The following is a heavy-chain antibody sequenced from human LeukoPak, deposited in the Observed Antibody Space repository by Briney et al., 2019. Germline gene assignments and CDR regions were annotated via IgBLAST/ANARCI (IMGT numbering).Heavy chain of an antibody. V-gene: IGHV3-23*01. D-gene: IGHD6-6*01. J-gene: IGHJ5*02. CDR2: ITGSGGGT. CDR1: GFTFSSYA. Sequence: PGGSLRLSCAASGFTFSSYAISWVRQAPGEGLEWVSGITGSGGGTSYADSVKGRFTISRDNSKNTLYLQMNSLRGEDTAVYYCARSLGKSSSPSWGQGTLVTVSS. CDR3: ARSLGKSSSPS.